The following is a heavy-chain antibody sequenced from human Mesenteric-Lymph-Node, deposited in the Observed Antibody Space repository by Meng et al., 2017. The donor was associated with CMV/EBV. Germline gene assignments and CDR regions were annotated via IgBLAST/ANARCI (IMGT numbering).Heavy chain of an antibody. Sequence: GESLRLSWAASGITFHMHEMKWVRLLPGRGLEGVAYISVSDTTQYSDSVKGRFTISRDNAKNSLFLQMDSLRVDDTGVYFCTRMNYDYWRDYASYFDLWGQGTLVTVSS. J-gene: IGHJ4*02. CDR3: TRMNYDYWRDYASYFDL. CDR1: GITFHMHE. V-gene: IGHV3-48*03. CDR2: ISVSDTT. D-gene: IGHD3-3*01.